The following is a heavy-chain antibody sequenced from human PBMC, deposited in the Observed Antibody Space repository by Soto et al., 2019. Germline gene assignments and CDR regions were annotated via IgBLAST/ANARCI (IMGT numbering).Heavy chain of an antibody. CDR1: GGSISSGGYY. CDR2: IYYSGST. D-gene: IGHD6-6*01. Sequence: SETLSLTCTVSGGSISSGGYYWSWIRQHPGKGLEWIGYIYYSGSTYYNPSLKSRVTISVDTSKNQFSLKLSSVTAADTAVYYCARGFPSGVAARPFFDYWGQGTLVTGSS. V-gene: IGHV4-31*03. J-gene: IGHJ4*02. CDR3: ARGFPSGVAARPFFDY.